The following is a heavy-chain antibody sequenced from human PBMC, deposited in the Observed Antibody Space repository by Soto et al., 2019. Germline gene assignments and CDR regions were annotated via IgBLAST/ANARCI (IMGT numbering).Heavy chain of an antibody. V-gene: IGHV1-69*13. J-gene: IGHJ4*02. CDR2: IIPIFGTA. CDR3: ARVFEADYYDSSGYYAGY. D-gene: IGHD3-22*01. Sequence: SVKVSCKASGGTFSSYAISWVRQAPGQGLEWMGGIIPIFGTANYAQKFQGRVTITADESTSTAYMELSSLRSEDTAVYYCARVFEADYYDSSGYYAGYWGQGTLVTVSS. CDR1: GGTFSSYA.